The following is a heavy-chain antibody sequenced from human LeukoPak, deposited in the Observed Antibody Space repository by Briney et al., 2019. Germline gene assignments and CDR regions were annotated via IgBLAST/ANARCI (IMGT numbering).Heavy chain of an antibody. CDR3: ARLYGDYSVYY. CDR1: GGSISSSSYY. D-gene: IGHD4-17*01. J-gene: IGHJ4*02. V-gene: IGHV4-39*01. Sequence: SETLPLTCTVSGGSISSSSYYWGWIRQPPGKGLEWIGSIYYSGSTYYNPSLKSRVTISVDTSKNQFSLKLSSVTAADTAVYYCARLYGDYSVYYWGQGTLVTVSS. CDR2: IYYSGST.